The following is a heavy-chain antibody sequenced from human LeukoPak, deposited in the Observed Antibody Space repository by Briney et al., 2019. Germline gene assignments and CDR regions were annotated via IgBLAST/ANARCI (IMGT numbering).Heavy chain of an antibody. D-gene: IGHD1-26*01. J-gene: IGHJ4*02. Sequence: PSETLSLTCAVSGASVSGSNYYWGWIRQPPGKGLEWIGNIYSSGSTYYNASLQSRVTISIDTSKNQFSLRLNSVTAADTAMYYCAKSGGYGLIDYWGQGTRVTVSS. V-gene: IGHV4-39*01. CDR3: AKSGGYGLIDY. CDR2: IYSSGST. CDR1: GASVSGSNYY.